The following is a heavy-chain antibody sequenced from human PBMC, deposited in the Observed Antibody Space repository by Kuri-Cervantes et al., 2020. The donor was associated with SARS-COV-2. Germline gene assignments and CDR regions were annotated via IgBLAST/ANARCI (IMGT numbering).Heavy chain of an antibody. V-gene: IGHV3-30-3*01. CDR3: ARDRGVDYCSSTSCPSGPFGPFDP. CDR1: GLTFSSYA. CDR2: ISYDGSNK. D-gene: IGHD2-2*01. Sequence: GGSLRLSCAASGLTFSSYAMHWVRQAPGKGLEWVAVISYDGSNKYYADSVKGRFTISRDNSKNTLYLQMNSLRAEDTAVYYCARDRGVDYCSSTSCPSGPFGPFDPWGQGTLVTVSS. J-gene: IGHJ5*02.